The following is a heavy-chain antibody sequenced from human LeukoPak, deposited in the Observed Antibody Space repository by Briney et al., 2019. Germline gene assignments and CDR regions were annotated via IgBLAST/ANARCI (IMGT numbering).Heavy chain of an antibody. CDR1: GFTYSSYS. D-gene: IGHD3-10*01. Sequence: GGSLRLSCAASGFTYSSYSMNWVRQAPGKGREWGSSLSSSSSYIYYAHSVKGRFTISRDNAKNSLYLQMSILRAKDTAVYYCARAIEFDYWGQGTLVTVSS. CDR2: LSSSSSYI. J-gene: IGHJ4*02. V-gene: IGHV3-21*01. CDR3: ARAIEFDY.